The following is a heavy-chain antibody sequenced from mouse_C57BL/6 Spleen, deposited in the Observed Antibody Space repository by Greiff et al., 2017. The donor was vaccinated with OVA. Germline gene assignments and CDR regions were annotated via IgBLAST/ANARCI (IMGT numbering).Heavy chain of an antibody. Sequence: VKLVESGAELARPGASVKLSCKASGYTFTSYGISWVKQRTGQGLEWIGEIYPRSGNTYYNEKFKGKATLTADKSSSTAYMELRSLTSEDSAVYFCARTDLLPGDYWGQGTTLTVSS. CDR3: ARTDLLPGDY. D-gene: IGHD1-1*01. CDR1: GYTFTSYG. CDR2: IYPRSGNT. J-gene: IGHJ2*01. V-gene: IGHV1-81*01.